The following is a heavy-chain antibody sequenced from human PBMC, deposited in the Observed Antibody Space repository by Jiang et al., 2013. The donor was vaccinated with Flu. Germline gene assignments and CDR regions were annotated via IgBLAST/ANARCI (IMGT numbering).Heavy chain of an antibody. CDR2: ISYDGSNK. Sequence: QLLESGGGVVQPGRSLRLSCAASGFTFSSYAMHWVRQAPGKGLEWVAVISYDGSNKYYADSVKGRFTISRDNSKNTLYLQMNSLRAEDTAVYYCARGSQLLWFGELSSWGQGTLVTVSS. D-gene: IGHD3-10*01. CDR3: ARGSQLLWFGELSS. CDR1: GFTFSSYA. J-gene: IGHJ5*02. V-gene: IGHV3-30-3*01.